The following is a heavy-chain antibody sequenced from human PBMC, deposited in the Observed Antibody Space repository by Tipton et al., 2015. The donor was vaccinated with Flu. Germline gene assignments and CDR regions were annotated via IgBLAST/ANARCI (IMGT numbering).Heavy chain of an antibody. Sequence: SLRLSCAASGFTYSSYGMHWVRPAPGKGLECVAVIWYDGSNKNCAESVKGRFTISRDNSKNTLYLQMNSLRAEDTGVYYCARDCRVGGGDCRVVGMDVWGQGTTVTVSS. D-gene: IGHD2-21*01. CDR1: GFTYSSYG. V-gene: IGHV3-33*01. CDR3: ARDCRVGGGDCRVVGMDV. J-gene: IGHJ6*02. CDR2: IWYDGSNK.